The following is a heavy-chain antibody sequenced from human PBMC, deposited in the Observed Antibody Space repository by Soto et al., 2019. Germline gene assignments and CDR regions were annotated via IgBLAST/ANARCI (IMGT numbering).Heavy chain of an antibody. CDR2: IYYSGST. CDR3: AGDKGDGDDYSSSGMDV. J-gene: IGHJ6*02. V-gene: IGHV4-31*03. D-gene: IGHD4-17*01. Sequence: QVQLQESGPGLVKPSQTLSLTCTVSGGSISSGGYYWSWIRQHPGKGLEWIGYIYYSGSTYYNPSLKRRVTTSADTFKTQCSLELSAVTAADTAVDYCAGDKGDGDDYSSSGMDVWGQGTAVPASS. CDR1: GGSISSGGYY.